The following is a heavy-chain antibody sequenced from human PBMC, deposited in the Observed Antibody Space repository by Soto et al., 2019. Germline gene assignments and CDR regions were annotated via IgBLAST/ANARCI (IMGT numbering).Heavy chain of an antibody. Sequence: GASVKVSCKASGYTFTSYYMHWVRQAPGQGLEWMGIINPSGGSTSYAQKFQGRVTMTRDTSTSTVYMELSSLRSEDTAVYYCASTASQYYDILTGPPAEYFQHWGQGTLVTVSS. J-gene: IGHJ1*01. V-gene: IGHV1-46*03. CDR3: ASTASQYYDILTGPPAEYFQH. CDR1: GYTFTSYY. CDR2: INPSGGST. D-gene: IGHD3-9*01.